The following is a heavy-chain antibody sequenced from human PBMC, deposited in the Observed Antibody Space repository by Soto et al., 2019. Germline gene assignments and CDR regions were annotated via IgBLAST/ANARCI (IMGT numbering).Heavy chain of an antibody. D-gene: IGHD2-15*01. J-gene: IGHJ4*02. CDR1: GGSISGYY. Sequence: SETLSLTCTVSGGSISGYYWSWIRQTAGKGLEWIGRIYTNGNTDYSPSLKSRVIMSVDTSKDQFSLKLTSVTAADTAIYYCGRGGARAVAAMFDDWGQGSLVTVSS. CDR2: IYTNGNT. CDR3: GRGGARAVAAMFDD. V-gene: IGHV4-4*07.